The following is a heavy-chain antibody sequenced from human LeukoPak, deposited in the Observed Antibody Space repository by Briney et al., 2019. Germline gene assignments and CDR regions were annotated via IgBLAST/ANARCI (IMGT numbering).Heavy chain of an antibody. Sequence: GESLKISFKGSGYRFTSYWIGWVRQMPGKGLEWMGIIYPGDSDTRYSPSFQGQVTISADKSISTAYLQWSSLKASDTAMYYCARHNYGLGYFYYYGMDVWGQGTTVTVSS. D-gene: IGHD4-17*01. CDR3: ARHNYGLGYFYYYGMDV. CDR2: IYPGDSDT. J-gene: IGHJ6*02. CDR1: GYRFTSYW. V-gene: IGHV5-51*01.